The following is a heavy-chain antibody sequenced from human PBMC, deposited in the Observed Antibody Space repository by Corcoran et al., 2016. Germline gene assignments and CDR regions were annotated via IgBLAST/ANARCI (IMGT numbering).Heavy chain of an antibody. D-gene: IGHD6-19*01. CDR3: GRVGHSCGWSWGDY. CDR1: GFSFSNYG. J-gene: IGHJ4*02. Sequence: QVQLVESGGGVVQPGRSLRLSCAASGFSFSNYGMHWVRQAPGRGLEWVAVIWHDGSNQYYADSVKGRFTISRDNTKNTVYLQMNRLRVEDRAVYHGGRVGHSCGWSWGDYWGQGTLVTVYS. CDR2: IWHDGSNQ. V-gene: IGHV3-33*01.